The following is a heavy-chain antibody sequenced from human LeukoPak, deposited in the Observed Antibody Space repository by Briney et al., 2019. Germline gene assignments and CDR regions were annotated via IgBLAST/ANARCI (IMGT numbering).Heavy chain of an antibody. V-gene: IGHV4-61*01. CDR3: ARWVESGQIDY. CDR1: GGSVSSGSYY. D-gene: IGHD3-3*01. Sequence: SETLSLTCTVSGGSVSSGSYYWSWIRQPPGKGLEWIGYIYYSGSTNYNPSLKSRVTISVDTSKNQFSLKLSSVTAADTAVYYCARWVESGQIDYWGQGTLVTVSS. CDR2: IYYSGST. J-gene: IGHJ4*02.